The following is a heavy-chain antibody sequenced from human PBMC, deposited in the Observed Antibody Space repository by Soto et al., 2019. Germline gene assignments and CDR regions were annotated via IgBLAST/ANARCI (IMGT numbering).Heavy chain of an antibody. CDR1: GFTFSSYS. CDR3: AKDNDFWSGYSDY. Sequence: GSLRVSCASSGFTFSSYSLSLVLQAPGKGLEWVSTISGSGGNTYYADSVKGRFTISRDNSKNTLYLQMNSLRAEDTAIYYCAKDNDFWSGYSDYWGQGTLVTVSS. D-gene: IGHD3-3*01. CDR2: ISGSGGNT. V-gene: IGHV3-23*01. J-gene: IGHJ4*02.